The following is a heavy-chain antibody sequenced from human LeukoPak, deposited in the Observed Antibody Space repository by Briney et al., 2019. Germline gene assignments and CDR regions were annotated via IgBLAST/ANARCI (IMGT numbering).Heavy chain of an antibody. Sequence: GASVKVSCKASGYTFTSYDISWVRQATGQGLEWMGWLNPNSGNTGYAQKFQGRVTMTRYTSISTAYMELSSLRSEDTAVYYCVRALNDYGDYGEFDYWGQGTLVTVSS. J-gene: IGHJ4*02. V-gene: IGHV1-8*01. D-gene: IGHD4-17*01. CDR2: LNPNSGNT. CDR3: VRALNDYGDYGEFDY. CDR1: GYTFTSYD.